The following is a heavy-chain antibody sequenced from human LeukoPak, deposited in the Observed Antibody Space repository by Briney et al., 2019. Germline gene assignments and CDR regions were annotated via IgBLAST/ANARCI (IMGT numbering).Heavy chain of an antibody. D-gene: IGHD6-13*01. CDR1: GFTFSSYS. CDR3: ARLYSSSWFAREGAFDI. J-gene: IGHJ3*02. CDR2: ISSSSSTI. Sequence: TGGSLRLPCAASGFTFSSYSMNWVRQAPGKGLEWVSYISSSSSTIYYADSVKGRFTISRDNAKNSLYLQMNSLRDEDTAVYYCARLYSSSWFAREGAFDIWGQGTMVTVSS. V-gene: IGHV3-48*02.